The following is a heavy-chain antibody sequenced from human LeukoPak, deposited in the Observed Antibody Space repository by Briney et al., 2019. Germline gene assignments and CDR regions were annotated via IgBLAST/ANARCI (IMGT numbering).Heavy chain of an antibody. CDR3: ARGTIVGAPLFDY. Sequence: PSETLSLTCAVYGGSFSGYYWSWIRQPPGKGLEWIGEVNHSGSTKYNPSLKSRVTISVDTSKNQFSLKLSSVTAADTAVYYCARGTIVGAPLFDYWGQGTLVTVSS. J-gene: IGHJ4*02. V-gene: IGHV4-34*01. CDR2: VNHSGST. D-gene: IGHD1-26*01. CDR1: GGSFSGYY.